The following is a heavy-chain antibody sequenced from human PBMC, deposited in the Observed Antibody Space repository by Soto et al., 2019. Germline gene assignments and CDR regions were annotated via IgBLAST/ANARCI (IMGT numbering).Heavy chain of an antibody. D-gene: IGHD6-13*01. CDR3: ARDHSRKPYFDY. V-gene: IGHV3-30-3*01. J-gene: IGHJ4*02. CDR1: GFTFSSYA. CDR2: ISYDGSNK. Sequence: SGGSLRLSCAASGFTFSSYAMHWVRQSPGKGLEWVAVISYDGSNKYYADSVKGRFTISRDNSKNTLYLQMNSLRAEDTAVYYCARDHSRKPYFDYWGQGTLVTVSS.